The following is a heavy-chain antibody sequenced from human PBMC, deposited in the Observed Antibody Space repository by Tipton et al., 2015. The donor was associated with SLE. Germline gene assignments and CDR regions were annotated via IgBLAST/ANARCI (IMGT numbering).Heavy chain of an antibody. CDR3: VRGAGWFDP. Sequence: TLSLTCTVSADSISTNYWSWIRQPAGKGLEWIGRIYSNENTDCNPSLKSRVTLSLDTSTNQFSLKLSSVTAADTAVYYCVRGAGWFDPWGQGTLVTVSS. CDR1: ADSISTNY. J-gene: IGHJ5*02. CDR2: IYSNENT. V-gene: IGHV4-4*07.